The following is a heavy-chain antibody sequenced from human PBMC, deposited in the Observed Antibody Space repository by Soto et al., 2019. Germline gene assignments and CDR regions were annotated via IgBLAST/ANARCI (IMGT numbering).Heavy chain of an antibody. V-gene: IGHV1-8*01. CDR1: GYTFTSYD. CDR2: MNPNSGNT. J-gene: IGHJ6*04. D-gene: IGHD3-16*01. Sequence: ASVKVSCKASGYTFTSYDINWVRQYTGQGLEWIRWMNPNSGNTGYAQKLQGRVTMTRDTSISTAYMQMNSLRAEDTAVYFCARMMSASGGVKVRYYYYGMDVWGKGTTVTVS. CDR3: ARMMSASGGVKVRYYYYGMDV.